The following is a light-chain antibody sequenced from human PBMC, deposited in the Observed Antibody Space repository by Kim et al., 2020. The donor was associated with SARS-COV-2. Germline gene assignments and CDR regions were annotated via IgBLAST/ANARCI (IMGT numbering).Light chain of an antibody. J-gene: IGKJ2*01. Sequence: SASVGDRVTIACRASQSISSYLNWYLQKPGKAPQLLIYAASSLQSGVPSRFSGSGSGTDFTLTISSLQPEDFATYYCQQSYSTPYTFGQGTKLEI. CDR2: AAS. CDR3: QQSYSTPYT. CDR1: QSISSY. V-gene: IGKV1-39*01.